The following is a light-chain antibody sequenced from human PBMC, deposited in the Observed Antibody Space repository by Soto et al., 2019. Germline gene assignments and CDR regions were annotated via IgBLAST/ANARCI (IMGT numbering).Light chain of an antibody. CDR2: VAS. Sequence: DMQMTQCPSSRSGSVGERVAITCRASQGISSYLAWYQQKPGRAPQLLIYVASTLQSGVPSRFSGSGSGTDFTLTIRSLQPEDLDTYYCQQLRSYPVTVGGGTKVDIK. CDR3: QQLRSYPVT. V-gene: IGKV1-9*01. J-gene: IGKJ4*01. CDR1: QGISSY.